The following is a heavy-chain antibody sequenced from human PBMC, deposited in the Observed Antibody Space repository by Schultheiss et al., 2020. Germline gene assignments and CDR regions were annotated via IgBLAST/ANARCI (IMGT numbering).Heavy chain of an antibody. Sequence: SETLSLTCTVSGGSISSGGYYWSWIRQHPGKGLEWIGYIYYSGSTYYNPALNSRVTMSVDTSKNQFSLKLRSVTAADTAVYYCANSMTTVTHFDSWGQGTLVTVSS. D-gene: IGHD4-17*01. CDR3: ANSMTTVTHFDS. J-gene: IGHJ4*02. CDR2: IYYSGST. V-gene: IGHV4-31*08. CDR1: GGSISSGGYY.